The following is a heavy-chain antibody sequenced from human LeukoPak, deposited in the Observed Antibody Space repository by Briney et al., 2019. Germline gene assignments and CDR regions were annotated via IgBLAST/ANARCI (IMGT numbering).Heavy chain of an antibody. Sequence: GGSLRLSCAASGFTFSGFSMSWVRQSPTKGLEWVANIKQDGSERYYVDSVKGRFTISRDNAKNSLSLQMNNLRVEDTTVYYCARAGSHWHYVYWGQGTVVTVSS. D-gene: IGHD3-10*01. V-gene: IGHV3-7*01. CDR3: ARAGSHWHYVY. CDR1: GFTFSGFS. CDR2: IKQDGSER. J-gene: IGHJ4*02.